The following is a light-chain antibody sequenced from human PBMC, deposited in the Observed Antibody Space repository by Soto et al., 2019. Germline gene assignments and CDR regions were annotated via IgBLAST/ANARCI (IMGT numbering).Light chain of an antibody. V-gene: IGLV2-14*03. CDR1: SSVVGGYNS. Sequence: QSALTQPASVSGSPGQSITISCTGTSSVVGGYNSVSWYQQHPGKAPKLMIYEVSNRPSGVSNRFSGSKSGNTASLTISGLQAEDESDYYCSSYRSSSTPYYVFGTGTKVTVL. CDR2: EVS. J-gene: IGLJ1*01. CDR3: SSYRSSSTPYYV.